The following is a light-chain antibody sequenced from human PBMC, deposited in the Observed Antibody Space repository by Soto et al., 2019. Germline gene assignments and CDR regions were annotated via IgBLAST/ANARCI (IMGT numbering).Light chain of an antibody. V-gene: IGLV3-21*04. CDR3: QVWDTRSDHWV. J-gene: IGLJ3*02. CDR2: YDT. Sequence: SYELTQSPSVSVAPGKTATITCGGQDIGSKSVHWYQQKPGQAPVLVIYYDTDRPSGIPERFSGSNSGNTATLTISRVEVGDEADYYCQVWDTRSDHWVFGGGTKLTVL. CDR1: DIGSKS.